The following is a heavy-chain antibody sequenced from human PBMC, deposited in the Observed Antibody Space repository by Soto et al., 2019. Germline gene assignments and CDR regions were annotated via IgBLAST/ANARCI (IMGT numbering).Heavy chain of an antibody. V-gene: IGHV3-23*01. CDR1: GFTFNNYA. J-gene: IGHJ4*02. CDR2: ISGGGDTT. CDR3: AKGRCGSGSLTPRVDF. D-gene: IGHD3-10*01. Sequence: EVQLLESGGGLVQPGGSLRLSCAASGFTFNNYAMTWVRQAPGKGLEWVSAISGGGDTTSYADSVKGRFTVSRDGSKNTLYLHMSSLRAEDTALYYCAKGRCGSGSLTPRVDFWGQGTLVTVSS.